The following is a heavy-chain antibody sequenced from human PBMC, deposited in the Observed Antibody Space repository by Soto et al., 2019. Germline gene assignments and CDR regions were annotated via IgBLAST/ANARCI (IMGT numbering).Heavy chain of an antibody. CDR2: ISSSSRTI. J-gene: IGHJ4*02. CDR3: ARDRYYDSSGYPDY. V-gene: IGHV3-48*01. CDR1: GFTFSSYS. D-gene: IGHD3-22*01. Sequence: PGGSLRLSCAASGFTFSSYSMNWVRQAPGKGLEWVSYISSSSRTIYCADSVKGRFTISRDNAKNSLYLQMNSLRAEDTAVYYCARDRYYDSSGYPDYWGQGTLVTVSS.